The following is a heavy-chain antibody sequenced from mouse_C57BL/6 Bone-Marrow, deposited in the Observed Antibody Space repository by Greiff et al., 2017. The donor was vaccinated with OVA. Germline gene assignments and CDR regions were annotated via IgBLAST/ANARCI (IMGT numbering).Heavy chain of an antibody. J-gene: IGHJ1*03. CDR2: IYPGDGDT. CDR3: ARQLRIWYFDV. Sequence: VQLQESGPELVKPGASVKISCKASGYAFSSSWMNWVKQRPGKGLEWIGRIYPGDGDTNYNGKFKGKATLTADKSSSTAYMQLSSLTSEDSAVYFCARQLRIWYFDVWGTGTTVTVSS. V-gene: IGHV1-82*01. D-gene: IGHD1-1*01. CDR1: GYAFSSSW.